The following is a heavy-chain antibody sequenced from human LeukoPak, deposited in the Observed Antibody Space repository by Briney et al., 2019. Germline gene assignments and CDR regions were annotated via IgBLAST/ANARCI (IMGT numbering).Heavy chain of an antibody. J-gene: IGHJ6*02. CDR2: IWYDGSDK. V-gene: IGHV3-33*01. Sequence: HPGRSLRLSCGASGFTFSNCGMHWVRQAPGKGLEWVAVIWYDGSDKYYAESAKGRFTISRDNSKNTLYLQMNSLRAEDTAVYYCARDAYGSESFHQYYGMDAWGQGTTVTVSS. CDR1: GFTFSNCG. CDR3: ARDAYGSESFHQYYGMDA. D-gene: IGHD3-10*01.